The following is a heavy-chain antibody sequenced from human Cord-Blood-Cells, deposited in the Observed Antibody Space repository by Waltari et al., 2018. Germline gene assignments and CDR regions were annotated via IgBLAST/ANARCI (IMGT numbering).Heavy chain of an antibody. D-gene: IGHD3-10*01. CDR3: AREGLITMVRGVIPNWFDP. Sequence: QVQLQQWGAGLLKPSETLSLTCAVYGGSFSGYYWSWIRQPPGKGLEWIGEINHSGSTNDNPSRKSRVTISVDTSKNQFSLKLSSVTAADTAVYYCAREGLITMVRGVIPNWFDPWGQGTLVTVSS. V-gene: IGHV4-34*01. CDR1: GGSFSGYY. CDR2: INHSGST. J-gene: IGHJ5*02.